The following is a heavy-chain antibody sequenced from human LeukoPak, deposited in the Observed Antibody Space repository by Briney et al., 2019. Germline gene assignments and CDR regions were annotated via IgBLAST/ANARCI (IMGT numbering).Heavy chain of an antibody. CDR2: ISWNSFSV. CDR3: VKGYCSSASCRVDY. D-gene: IGHD2-2*01. J-gene: IGHJ4*02. CDR1: GFTFSTYA. Sequence: GGSLRLSCAASGFTFSTYALTWVRQAPGKGLEWVSGISWNSFSVVYADSVKGRFTISRDKAKHYLYVQMNSLRAEDMALYYCVKGYCSSASCRVDYWGQGTLVTVSS. V-gene: IGHV3-9*03.